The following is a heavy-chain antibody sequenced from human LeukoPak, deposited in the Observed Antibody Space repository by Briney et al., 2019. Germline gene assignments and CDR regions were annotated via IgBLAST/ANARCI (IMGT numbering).Heavy chain of an antibody. CDR3: ARDHRVLGYCSGGSCSLGF. CDR1: GYTFTGYY. J-gene: IGHJ4*02. Sequence: ASVKVSCKASGYTFTGYYMHWVRQAPGQGLEWMGWINPNSGGTNYAQKFQGRVTMTRDTSISTAYMELSRLRSDDTAVYCCARDHRVLGYCSGGSCSLGFWGQGTLVTVSS. D-gene: IGHD2-15*01. CDR2: INPNSGGT. V-gene: IGHV1-2*02.